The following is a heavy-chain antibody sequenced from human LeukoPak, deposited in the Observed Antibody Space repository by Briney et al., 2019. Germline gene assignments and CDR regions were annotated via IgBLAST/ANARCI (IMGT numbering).Heavy chain of an antibody. D-gene: IGHD4/OR15-4a*01. Sequence: GGSLRLSCSASGFTFSAYSMHWVRQAPGKGPQFVSAITNDGSSTYYADSVKGRFTISRDNSENTLYLQMSSLRREDTAVYYCVRDLTWGQGTLVTVSS. J-gene: IGHJ4*02. CDR1: GFTFSAYS. V-gene: IGHV3-64D*06. CDR3: VRDLT. CDR2: ITNDGSST.